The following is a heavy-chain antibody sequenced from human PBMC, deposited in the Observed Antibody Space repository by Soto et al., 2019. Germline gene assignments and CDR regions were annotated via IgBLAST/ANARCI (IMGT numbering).Heavy chain of an antibody. D-gene: IGHD3-10*01. CDR1: GFPFSSYV. Sequence: DVQLLESGGGLVQPGGSLRLSRAVSGFPFSSYVMTWVRQAPGKGLEWVSVISGGGGSTNYAESVKGRFTISRDNSENTLYLQMNSLRAEDTAVYYCAKAVTLVRGINPYSYGLDVWGQGTTVTVSS. CDR2: ISGGGGST. CDR3: AKAVTLVRGINPYSYGLDV. J-gene: IGHJ6*02. V-gene: IGHV3-23*01.